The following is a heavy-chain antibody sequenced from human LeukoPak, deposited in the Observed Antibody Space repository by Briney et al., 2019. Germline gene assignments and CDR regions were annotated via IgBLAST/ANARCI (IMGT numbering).Heavy chain of an antibody. Sequence: GASVKVSCKASGYTFTSYGISWVRQAPGQGLEWMGWISAYNGNTNYAQKLQGRVTMTTDTSTSTAYMELRSLRSDDTAVYYCARRISGRYYGSGSYSVSAFDIWGQGTMVTVSS. J-gene: IGHJ3*02. CDR2: ISAYNGNT. CDR3: ARRISGRYYGSGSYSVSAFDI. CDR1: GYTFTSYG. V-gene: IGHV1-18*01. D-gene: IGHD3-10*01.